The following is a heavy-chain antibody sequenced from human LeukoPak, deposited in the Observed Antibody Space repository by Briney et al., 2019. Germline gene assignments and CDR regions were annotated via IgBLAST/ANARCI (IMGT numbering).Heavy chain of an antibody. Sequence: PGRSLRLSCAASGFTFSSYAMPWVRQAPGKGLEWVAVISYDGSNKYYADSVKGRFTISRDNSKNTLYLQMNSLRAEDTAVYYCAREAGRLVSYYYGMDVWGQGTTVTVSS. V-gene: IGHV3-30-3*01. J-gene: IGHJ6*02. D-gene: IGHD6-19*01. CDR1: GFTFSSYA. CDR2: ISYDGSNK. CDR3: AREAGRLVSYYYGMDV.